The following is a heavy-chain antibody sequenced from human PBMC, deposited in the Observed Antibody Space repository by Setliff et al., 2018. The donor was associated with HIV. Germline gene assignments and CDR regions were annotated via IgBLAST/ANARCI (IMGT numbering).Heavy chain of an antibody. CDR2: MNPNSGNR. CDR3: VVPAAVGAPDAFVI. V-gene: IGHV1-8*02. Sequence: GASVKVSCKASGYTFTSYDINWVRRATGQGLEWMGWMNPNSGNRGYAQKFQGRVTMTRITSISTAYMELSSLRSEDTAVYYCVVPAAVGAPDAFVIWGQGTKVTVSS. CDR1: GYTFTSYD. D-gene: IGHD2-15*01. J-gene: IGHJ3*02.